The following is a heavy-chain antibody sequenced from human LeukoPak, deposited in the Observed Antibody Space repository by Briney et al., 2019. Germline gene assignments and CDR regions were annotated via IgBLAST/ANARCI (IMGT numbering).Heavy chain of an antibody. CDR2: ISSSGGGSAI. V-gene: IGHV3-23*01. D-gene: IGHD6-6*01. CDR1: GFTLSSYA. J-gene: IGHJ4*02. Sequence: GGSLRLSCAAPGFTLSSYAMNWVRQAPGKGLEWISAISSSGGGSAIFYADSVKGRFTISRDNSKNTLYLQMNSLSGEDTSVYYCARKSLAARGMDYWGQGSLVTVSS. CDR3: ARKSLAARGMDY.